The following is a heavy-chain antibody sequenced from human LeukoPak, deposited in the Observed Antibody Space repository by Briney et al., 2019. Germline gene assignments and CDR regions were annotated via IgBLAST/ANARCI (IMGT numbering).Heavy chain of an antibody. J-gene: IGHJ3*02. CDR2: INTNTGNP. Sequence: ASVKGSCKASGYTFPTYNMNWGRQAPGQGLEWMGWINTNTGNPTYAQGFTGRFVFSLDTSVSTAYLQINSLKAEDTAVYYCARDIFLDLTAKEAFDIWGHGTMVTVSS. CDR1: GYTFPTYN. D-gene: IGHD2-21*02. V-gene: IGHV7-4-1*02. CDR3: ARDIFLDLTAKEAFDI.